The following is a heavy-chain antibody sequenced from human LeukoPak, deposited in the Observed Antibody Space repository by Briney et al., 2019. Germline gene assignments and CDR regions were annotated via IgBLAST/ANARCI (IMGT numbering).Heavy chain of an antibody. CDR1: GFTFSSYG. D-gene: IGHD3-3*01. Sequence: GGSLRLSCAASGFTFSSYGMHRVRQAPGKGLEWVAFIRYDGSNKYYADSVKGRFTISRDNSKNTLYLQMNSLRAEDTAVYYCAKDGDFWSGYYFRRFYFDYWGQGTLVTVSS. CDR2: IRYDGSNK. J-gene: IGHJ4*02. V-gene: IGHV3-30*02. CDR3: AKDGDFWSGYYFRRFYFDY.